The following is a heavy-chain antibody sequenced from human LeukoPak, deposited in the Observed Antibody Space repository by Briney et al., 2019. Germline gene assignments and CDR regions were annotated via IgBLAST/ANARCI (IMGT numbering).Heavy chain of an antibody. J-gene: IGHJ3*02. D-gene: IGHD3-22*01. CDR2: ISGSGANT. V-gene: IGHV3-23*01. CDR3: ARGRSGYGPFDAFDI. CDR1: GYTFSSYA. Sequence: QPGGSLRLSCTASGYTFSSYAMTWVRRAPGEGLEWVSAISGSGANTYYADSVKGRFAPSRDNSKDTLYLQMRSLRAEDTAVYYCARGRSGYGPFDAFDIWGHGTWVTVSS.